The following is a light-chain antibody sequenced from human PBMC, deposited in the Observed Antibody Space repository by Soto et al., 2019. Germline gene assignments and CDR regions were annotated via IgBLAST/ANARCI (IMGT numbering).Light chain of an antibody. V-gene: IGKV1D-8*03. CDR1: QGISSY. Sequence: VIWMTQSPSLLYASKGDRVTISCRICQGISSYLAWYQQKPGKVPELLIYAASTLQSGVSSRFSGSGSGTDFTLTISCLQSEDFATYYCQQYYSFPPTFGQGTKVDIK. CDR2: AAS. CDR3: QQYYSFPPT. J-gene: IGKJ1*01.